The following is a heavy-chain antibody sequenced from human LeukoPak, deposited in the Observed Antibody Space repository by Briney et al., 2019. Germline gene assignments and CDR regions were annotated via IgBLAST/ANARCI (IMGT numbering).Heavy chain of an antibody. CDR2: INHSGST. CDR3: ARLVFYGSGSHDAFDI. V-gene: IGHV4-34*01. Sequence: SETLSLTCAVYGGSFSGYYWSWIRQPPGKGLEWIGEINHSGSTNYNPSLKSRVTISVDTSKNQFSLKLSSVTAADTAVYYCARLVFYGSGSHDAFDIWGQGTMVTVSS. D-gene: IGHD3-10*01. CDR1: GGSFSGYY. J-gene: IGHJ3*02.